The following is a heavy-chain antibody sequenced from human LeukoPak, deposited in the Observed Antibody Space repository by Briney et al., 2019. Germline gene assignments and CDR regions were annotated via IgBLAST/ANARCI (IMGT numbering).Heavy chain of an antibody. CDR3: ARDPWSGYSYYFDY. Sequence: PGGSLRLSCAASGFTFSSYSMNWVRQAPGKGLEWVSSISSSSSYIYYADSVKGRFTISRDNAKNSLYPQMNSLRAEDTAVYYCARDPWSGYSYYFDYWGQGNLVTVSS. D-gene: IGHD3-3*01. V-gene: IGHV3-21*01. CDR2: ISSSSSYI. J-gene: IGHJ4*02. CDR1: GFTFSSYS.